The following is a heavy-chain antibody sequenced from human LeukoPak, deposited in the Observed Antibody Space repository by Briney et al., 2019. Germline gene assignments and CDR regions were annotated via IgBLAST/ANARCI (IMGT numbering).Heavy chain of an antibody. Sequence: PGRSLRLSCAASGFTFSSYGMHWVRQAPGKGLEWVAVISYDGSNKYYADSVKGRFTISRDNSKNTLYLQMNSLRAEDTAVYYRAKEARFDYWGQGTLVTVSS. CDR2: ISYDGSNK. CDR1: GFTFSSYG. J-gene: IGHJ4*02. CDR3: AKEARFDY. V-gene: IGHV3-30*18.